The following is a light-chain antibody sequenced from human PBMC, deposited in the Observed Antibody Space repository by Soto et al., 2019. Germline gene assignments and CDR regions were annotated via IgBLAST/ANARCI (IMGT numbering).Light chain of an antibody. CDR1: QDISDY. CDR3: QHYATLPPLYT. CDR2: DAS. Sequence: DIQMTQSPSSLSASVGDRVTITCQASQDISDYLNWYHQKPGKAPQLLIYDASNLETGVPSRFSGSGSGTEFNLNIRRPQPEDLCTKYCQHYATLPPLYTFGQGTRLDIK. J-gene: IGKJ2*01. V-gene: IGKV1-33*01.